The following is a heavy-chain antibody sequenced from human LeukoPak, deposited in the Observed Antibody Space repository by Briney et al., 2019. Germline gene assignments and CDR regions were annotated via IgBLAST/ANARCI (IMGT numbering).Heavy chain of an antibody. V-gene: IGHV3-48*03. CDR1: GFTFSSYE. CDR3: ARDMGWQQFDQ. Sequence: GGSLRLSCAASGFTFSSYEMNWVRQAPGKGLEWVSYISSSGSTIYYADSVKGRFTISRDNAKNSLYLQMNSLRAEDTAVYYCARDMGWQQFDQWGQGTLVTVSS. CDR2: ISSSGSTI. J-gene: IGHJ4*02. D-gene: IGHD5-24*01.